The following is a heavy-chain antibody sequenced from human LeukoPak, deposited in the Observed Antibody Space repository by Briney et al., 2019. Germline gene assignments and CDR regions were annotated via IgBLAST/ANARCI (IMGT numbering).Heavy chain of an antibody. Sequence: ASVKVSCKASGGTFSSYAISWVRQAPGQGLEWMGGIIPIFGTANYAQKFQGRVTITTDESTSTAYMELSSLRSEDTAVYYCARDRVIRDFWSGYYAYYFDYWGQGPLVTVSS. CDR1: GGTFSSYA. J-gene: IGHJ4*02. CDR3: ARDRVIRDFWSGYYAYYFDY. D-gene: IGHD3-3*01. CDR2: IIPIFGTA. V-gene: IGHV1-69*05.